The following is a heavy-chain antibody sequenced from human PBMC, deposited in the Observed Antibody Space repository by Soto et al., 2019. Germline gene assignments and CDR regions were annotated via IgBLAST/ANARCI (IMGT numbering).Heavy chain of an antibody. CDR2: IYPGGVNI. D-gene: IGHD1-26*01. CDR1: GYSFTSHY. Sequence: ASVKVSCKAIGYSFTSHYMHWVRQAPGQGLEWMGTIYPGGVNIGYAQKFKGRVTMTKDTSTNTAYMELRSLRSDDTAVYYCARSGVWEPRDYWGQGTLVTVSS. V-gene: IGHV1-46*01. CDR3: ARSGVWEPRDY. J-gene: IGHJ4*02.